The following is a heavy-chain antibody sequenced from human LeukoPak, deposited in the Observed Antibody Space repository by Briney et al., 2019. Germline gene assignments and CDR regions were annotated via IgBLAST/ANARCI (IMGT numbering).Heavy chain of an antibody. Sequence: GGSLRLSCAASGFTFSSYGMSWVRQAPGKGLEWVSAISGSGGSTYYADSVKGRFTISRDNAKNTLYLQMNSLRAEDTAVYYCAREAITMVRGVKNYYYYYMDVWGKGTTVTISS. CDR2: ISGSGGST. D-gene: IGHD3-10*01. V-gene: IGHV3-23*01. CDR1: GFTFSSYG. CDR3: AREAITMVRGVKNYYYYYMDV. J-gene: IGHJ6*03.